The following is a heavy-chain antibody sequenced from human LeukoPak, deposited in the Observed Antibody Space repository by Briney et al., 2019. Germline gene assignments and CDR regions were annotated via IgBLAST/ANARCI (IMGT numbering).Heavy chain of an antibody. Sequence: SETLSLTCTVSGASFSSSTYYWGWIRQPPGKGLEWIGSIYYSGSTYYSPSLKSRVTMSVDTSKNQFSLKLSSVTAADTAVYYCARHAGGISATGTRPFDYWGQGTLVTVSS. J-gene: IGHJ4*02. V-gene: IGHV4-39*01. CDR2: IYYSGST. CDR3: ARHAGGISATGTRPFDY. D-gene: IGHD6-13*01. CDR1: GASFSSSTYY.